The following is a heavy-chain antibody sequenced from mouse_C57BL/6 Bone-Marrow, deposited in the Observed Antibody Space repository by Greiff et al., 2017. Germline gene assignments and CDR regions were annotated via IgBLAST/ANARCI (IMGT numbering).Heavy chain of an antibody. J-gene: IGHJ2*01. CDR2: IYPTSGRT. V-gene: IGHV1-55*01. D-gene: IGHD3-1*01. CDR3: ARSGPRGRSFDY. CDR1: GYTFTSYW. Sequence: VQLQQPGAELVKPGASVKMSCKASGYTFTSYWITWVKQRPGQGLEWIGDIYPTSGRTNYNEKFKSKAILTVDNSSNTAYMQLSSLTSADAAVFYCARSGPRGRSFDYWGQGTTLTVSS.